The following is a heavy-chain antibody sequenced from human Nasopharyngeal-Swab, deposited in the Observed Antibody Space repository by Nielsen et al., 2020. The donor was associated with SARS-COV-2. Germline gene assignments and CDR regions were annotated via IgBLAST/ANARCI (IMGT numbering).Heavy chain of an antibody. CDR1: GFSLSNARMG. D-gene: IGHD3-9*01. J-gene: IGHJ4*02. Sequence: SGPTLVKPTQTLTLTCTFSGFSLSNARMGVSWIRQPPGKALEWLAHIFSNDEKSYSTSLKSRLTISKDTSKSQVVLTMTNMDPVDTATYYCARIAADNDILTGYYSDYFDYWGQGTLVTVSS. V-gene: IGHV2-26*01. CDR2: IFSNDEK. CDR3: ARIAADNDILTGYYSDYFDY.